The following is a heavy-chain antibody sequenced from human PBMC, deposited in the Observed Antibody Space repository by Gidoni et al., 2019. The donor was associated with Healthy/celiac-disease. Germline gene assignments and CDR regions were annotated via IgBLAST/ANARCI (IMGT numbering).Heavy chain of an antibody. Sequence: EVQLVESGGGLIQPGGSLRLSCAASGFTVSSNYMSWVRQAPGKGLEWVSVIYSGGSTNDADSVKGRFTISRDNSKNTLYLQMNSLRAEDTAVYYCARVPHYYYGMDVWGQGTTVTVSS. V-gene: IGHV3-53*01. CDR1: GFTVSSNY. J-gene: IGHJ6*02. CDR3: ARVPHYYYGMDV. CDR2: IYSGGST.